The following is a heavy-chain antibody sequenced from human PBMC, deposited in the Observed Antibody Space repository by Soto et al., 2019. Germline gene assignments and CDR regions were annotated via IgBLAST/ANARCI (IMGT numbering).Heavy chain of an antibody. D-gene: IGHD5-18*01. CDR1: GFTFSSYA. J-gene: IGHJ4*02. CDR2: ISGSGGST. CDR3: AKKGNGYSYGNPFDY. Sequence: GGSLRLSCAASGFTFSSYAMSWVRQAPGKGLEWVSAISGSGGSTYYADSVKGRFTISRDNSKNTLYLQMNSLRAEDTAVYYCAKKGNGYSYGNPFDYWGQGTLVTVSS. V-gene: IGHV3-23*01.